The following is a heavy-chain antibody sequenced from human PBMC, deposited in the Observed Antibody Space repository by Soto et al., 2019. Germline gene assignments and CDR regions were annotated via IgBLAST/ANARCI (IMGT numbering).Heavy chain of an antibody. D-gene: IGHD1-26*01. V-gene: IGHV3-48*03. CDR3: ANFTGAGGYFDY. Sequence: EVQLVESGGGLVQPGGSLRLSCAASGFTFSSYEMNWVRQAPGKGLEWVSYISSSGSTIYYADSVKGRFTISRDNAKNTLLLQMHSLRAEDTAVYYWANFTGAGGYFDYWGQETLVTVSS. CDR1: GFTFSSYE. CDR2: ISSSGSTI. J-gene: IGHJ4*02.